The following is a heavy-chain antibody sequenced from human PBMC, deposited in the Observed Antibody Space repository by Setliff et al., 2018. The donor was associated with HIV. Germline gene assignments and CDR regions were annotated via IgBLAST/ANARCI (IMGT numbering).Heavy chain of an antibody. V-gene: IGHV1-18*01. CDR3: AREGYSVDAFDI. D-gene: IGHD4-4*01. Sequence: ASVMVSCKASGYTFTIYDITWVRQAPEQGLEWMGWISAYNGNTSYAQKLQGRVTMTTDTSTSTAYMELRSLRSDDTAVYYCAREGYSVDAFDIWGQGTMVTVS. CDR1: GYTFTIYD. CDR2: ISAYNGNT. J-gene: IGHJ3*02.